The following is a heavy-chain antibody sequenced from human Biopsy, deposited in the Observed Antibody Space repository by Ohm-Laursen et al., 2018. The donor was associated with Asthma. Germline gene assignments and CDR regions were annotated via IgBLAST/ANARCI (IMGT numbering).Heavy chain of an antibody. D-gene: IGHD6-25*01. J-gene: IGHJ6*02. CDR1: GFSYNTYK. V-gene: IGHV3-21*04. CDR3: ARVLESSDRGPFYFFALDV. CDR2: ISSHSAYI. Sequence: SLRLSCAASGFSYNTYKMNWVRQAPGKGLEWVSSISSHSAYIYYADSVKGRFTISRDNAKSSLFLQMNSLRAEDTAIYFCARVLESSDRGPFYFFALDVWGQGTTVAVS.